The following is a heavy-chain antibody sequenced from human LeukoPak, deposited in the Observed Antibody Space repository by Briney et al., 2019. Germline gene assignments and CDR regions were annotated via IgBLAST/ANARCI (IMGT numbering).Heavy chain of an antibody. J-gene: IGHJ4*02. Sequence: ASVKVSCKASGYTFTGYYMHWVRQAPGQGLEWMGIINPSGGSTSYAQKFQGRVTMTRDTSTSTVYMELSSLRSEDTAVYYCARDSLMEYYDSSGYPDYWGQGTLVTVSS. V-gene: IGHV1-46*01. CDR3: ARDSLMEYYDSSGYPDY. CDR2: INPSGGST. CDR1: GYTFTGYY. D-gene: IGHD3-22*01.